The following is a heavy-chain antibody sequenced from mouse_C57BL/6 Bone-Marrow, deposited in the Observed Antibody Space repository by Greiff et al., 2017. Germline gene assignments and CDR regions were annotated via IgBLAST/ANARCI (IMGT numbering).Heavy chain of an antibody. Sequence: QVQLQQPGAELVKLGASVKMSCKASGYTFTSYWITWVKQRPGQGLEWIGDIYPTSGRNNYNEKFKSKAILTVDTSSNTAYMQISSLTSEDSAVFYCARSGPLGRSFDYWGQGTTLTVSS. V-gene: IGHV1-55*01. J-gene: IGHJ2*01. D-gene: IGHD4-1*01. CDR2: IYPTSGRN. CDR3: ARSGPLGRSFDY. CDR1: GYTFTSYW.